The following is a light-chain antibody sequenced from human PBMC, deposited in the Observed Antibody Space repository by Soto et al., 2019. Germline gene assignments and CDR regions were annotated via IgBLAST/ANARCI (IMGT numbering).Light chain of an antibody. CDR3: QQLHSYPLT. V-gene: IGKV1-9*01. J-gene: IGKJ4*01. CDR2: GAS. CDR1: QGIDSY. Sequence: DIQLTQSPSFLSASVGDRVTITCRASQGIDSYLAWYQQKPGKAPNVLIYGASTLQSGVPSRFSGSGSGTEFTLRISSLQPDDFATYYCQQLHSYPLTFGGGTKVGIK.